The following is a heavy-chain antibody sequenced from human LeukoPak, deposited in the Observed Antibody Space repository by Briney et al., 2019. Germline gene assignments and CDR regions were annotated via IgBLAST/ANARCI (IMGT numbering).Heavy chain of an antibody. V-gene: IGHV4-4*07. CDR1: GGSISSYY. CDR2: IYTSGST. J-gene: IGHJ4*02. CDR3: ARGFSGSGSSLETFDY. D-gene: IGHD1-26*01. Sequence: SETLSLTCTVSGGSISSYYWSWIRQPAGKGLEWIGRIYTSGSTNYNPSLKSRVTMSVDTSKNQFSLKLSSVTAADTAVYYCARGFSGSGSSLETFDYWGQGTLVTVSS.